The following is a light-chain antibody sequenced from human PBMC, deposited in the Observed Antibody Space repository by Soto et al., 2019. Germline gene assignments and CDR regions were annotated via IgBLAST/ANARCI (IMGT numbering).Light chain of an antibody. CDR2: AAS. V-gene: IGKV3-11*01. CDR3: QQYVSIPLT. J-gene: IGKJ4*01. Sequence: EIVLTQSPATLSLSPGERATLSCRASQSVSSYLAWYQQKPGLAPRLLIYAASSRATGIPDRFSGSGSGTDFTLTISRLEPEDSAVYYCQQYVSIPLTFGGGTKVDIK. CDR1: QSVSSY.